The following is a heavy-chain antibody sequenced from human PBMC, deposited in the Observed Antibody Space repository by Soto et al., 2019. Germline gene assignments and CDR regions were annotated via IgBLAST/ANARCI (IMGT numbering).Heavy chain of an antibody. CDR1: GFTFDDYA. D-gene: IGHD5-18*01. CDR2: ISWNSGSI. Sequence: DVQLVESGGGLVQPGRSLRLSCAASGFTFDDYAMHWVRQAPGKGLEWVSGISWNSGSIGYADSVKGRFTISRDNAKNSLYLQMNSLRAEDTALYYCAKANTAMVTDYYYGMDVWGQGTTVTVSS. CDR3: AKANTAMVTDYYYGMDV. V-gene: IGHV3-9*01. J-gene: IGHJ6*02.